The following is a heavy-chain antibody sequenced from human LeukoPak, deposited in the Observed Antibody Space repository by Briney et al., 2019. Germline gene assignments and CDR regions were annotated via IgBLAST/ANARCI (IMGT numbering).Heavy chain of an antibody. J-gene: IGHJ4*02. CDR3: ARVAAAGTRLPDYFDY. Sequence: GRSLRLSCAASGFTFSSYGMHWVRQAPGKGLEWVAVIWYDGSNKYYADSVKGRFTISRDNSKNTLYLQMNSLRAEDTAVYYCARVAAAGTRLPDYFDYWGQGTLVTVSS. V-gene: IGHV3-33*01. D-gene: IGHD6-13*01. CDR2: IWYDGSNK. CDR1: GFTFSSYG.